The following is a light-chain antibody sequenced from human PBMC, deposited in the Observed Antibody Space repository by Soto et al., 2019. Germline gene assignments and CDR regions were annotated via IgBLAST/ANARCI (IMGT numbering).Light chain of an antibody. CDR2: GAS. J-gene: IGKJ5*01. CDR3: QQYNSWPLIT. CDR1: QTVSRH. Sequence: IVMPQYPSTLSVSPGGRSTLACIASQTVSRHLAWYQQKPGQAPRLLIFGASTRATGIPDRFSGSGSGTDFTLTISFLQSEDFAVYYCQQYNSWPLITFGPGTRLQIK. V-gene: IGKV3-15*01.